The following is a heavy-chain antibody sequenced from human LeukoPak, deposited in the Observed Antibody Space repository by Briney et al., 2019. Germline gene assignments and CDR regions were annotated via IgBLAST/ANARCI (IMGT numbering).Heavy chain of an antibody. CDR2: ISSSGSTI. Sequence: PGGSLRLSCAASGFTFSDYYMSWIRQAPGEGLEWVSQISSSGSTIYYADSVKGRFTISRDNAKNSLYLQMNSLRAEDTAVYYCARASYYYDSSGYFSYWGQGTLVTVSS. CDR3: ARASYYYDSSGYFSY. V-gene: IGHV3-11*04. CDR1: GFTFSDYY. D-gene: IGHD3-22*01. J-gene: IGHJ4*02.